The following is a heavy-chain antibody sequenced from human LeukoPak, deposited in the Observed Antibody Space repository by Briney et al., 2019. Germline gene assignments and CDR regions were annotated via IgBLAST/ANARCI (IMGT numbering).Heavy chain of an antibody. CDR1: GFTFSSYS. D-gene: IGHD6-13*01. CDR2: ISSSSSYI. J-gene: IGHJ4*02. V-gene: IGHV3-21*04. CDR3: AKVAWQQLVTYYFDY. Sequence: GGSLRLSCAASGFTFSSYSMNWVRQAPGKGLEWVSSISSSSSYIYYADSVKGRFTISRDNAKNTLYLQMNSPRAEDTAVYYCAKVAWQQLVTYYFDYWGQGTLVTVSS.